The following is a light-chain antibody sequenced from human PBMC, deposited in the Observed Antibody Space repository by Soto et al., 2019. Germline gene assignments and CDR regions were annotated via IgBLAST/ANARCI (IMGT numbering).Light chain of an antibody. Sequence: QSVLTQPPSASATPGQGVTISCSGSGSNIASNTVNWYQHLPGTAPKLLMYNNDQRPSRVPDRFSGSKSGTSASLAISGLQSEDEADYYCATWDDSLNGVVVGGGTKRTVL. V-gene: IGLV1-44*01. J-gene: IGLJ3*02. CDR1: GSNIASNT. CDR2: NND. CDR3: ATWDDSLNGVV.